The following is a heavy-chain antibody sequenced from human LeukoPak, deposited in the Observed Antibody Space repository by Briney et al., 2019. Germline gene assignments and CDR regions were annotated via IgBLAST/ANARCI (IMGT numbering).Heavy chain of an antibody. J-gene: IGHJ4*02. D-gene: IGHD1-1*01. V-gene: IGHV3-11*06. CDR2: ISGSGGDT. Sequence: GGSLRLSCAASGFTFTDSYMTWVRQAPGKGLEWLSYISGSGGDTNYADSVRGRFPISRDNAKNSLYLQMNSLRVEDTAVYYCARDPRTVRIWGQGTLVTVSS. CDR1: GFTFTDSY. CDR3: ARDPRTVRI.